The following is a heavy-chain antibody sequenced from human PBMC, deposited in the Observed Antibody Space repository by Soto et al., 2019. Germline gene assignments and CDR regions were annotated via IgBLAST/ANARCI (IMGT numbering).Heavy chain of an antibody. D-gene: IGHD5-12*01. J-gene: IGHJ6*03. CDR1: GFTFSDYY. CDR3: ARDRGVATSLKYYYYYYMDV. Sequence: QVQLVESGGGLVKPGGSLRLSCAASGFTFSDYYMSWIRQAPGKGLEWVSYTSSSGSTIYYADSVKGRFTISRDNAKNSLYLQMNSLRAEDTAVYYCARDRGVATSLKYYYYYYMDVWGKGPTVTVSS. CDR2: TSSSGSTI. V-gene: IGHV3-11*01.